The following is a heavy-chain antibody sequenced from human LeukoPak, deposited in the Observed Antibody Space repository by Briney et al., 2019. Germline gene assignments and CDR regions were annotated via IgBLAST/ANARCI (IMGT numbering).Heavy chain of an antibody. J-gene: IGHJ4*02. Sequence: GGSLRLSCAASGNYWMHWVRQAPGKGLVWVSHINSDGSWTSYADSVKGRFTISKDNAKNTVYLQMNSLRAEDTAVYYCVSFYETYWGRGTLVTISS. CDR3: VSFYETY. CDR2: INSDGSWT. V-gene: IGHV3-74*01. CDR1: GNYW. D-gene: IGHD2/OR15-2a*01.